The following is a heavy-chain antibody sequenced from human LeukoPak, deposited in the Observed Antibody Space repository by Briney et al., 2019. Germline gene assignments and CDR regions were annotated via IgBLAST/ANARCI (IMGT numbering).Heavy chain of an antibody. CDR1: GGSFSGYY. V-gene: IGHV3-48*01. CDR3: ARVWDGYSGEDY. CDR2: ITSSSSTI. D-gene: IGHD5-18*01. Sequence: ETLSLTCAVYGGSFSGYYWSWVRQAPGKGLECISYITSSSSTIHYADSVKGRFTISRDNAKKSLYLQMNSLRADDTAVYYCARVWDGYSGEDYWGQGTLVTVSS. J-gene: IGHJ4*02.